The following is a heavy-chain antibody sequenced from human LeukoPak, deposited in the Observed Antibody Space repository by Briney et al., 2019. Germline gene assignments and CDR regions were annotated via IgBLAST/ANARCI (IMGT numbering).Heavy chain of an antibody. V-gene: IGHV1-69*01. D-gene: IGHD2-2*02. J-gene: IGHJ6*03. Sequence: GSSVKVSCKASGGTFSSYAISWVRQAPGQGLEWMGGIIPIFGTANYAQKFQGRVTITADESTSTAYMELSSLRSEDTAVYYCARDVGYCSSTSCYNYYYYYMDVWGKGTTVTVSS. CDR1: GGTFSSYA. CDR3: ARDVGYCSSTSCYNYYYYYMDV. CDR2: IIPIFGTA.